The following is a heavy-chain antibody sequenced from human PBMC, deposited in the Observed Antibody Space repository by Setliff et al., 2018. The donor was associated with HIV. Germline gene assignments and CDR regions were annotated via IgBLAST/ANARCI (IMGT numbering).Heavy chain of an antibody. V-gene: IGHV3-7*03. Sequence: GGSLRLSCAASGFTFSSYWMSWVRQAPGKGLEWVANIKEDGSEKYYVDSVKGRFTISRDNAKSSLYLQMTSLTVEDTAVYYCARDSSAYAFDHWGQGTLVTVSS. D-gene: IGHD3-22*01. CDR1: GFTFSSYW. CDR3: ARDSSAYAFDH. J-gene: IGHJ4*02. CDR2: IKEDGSEK.